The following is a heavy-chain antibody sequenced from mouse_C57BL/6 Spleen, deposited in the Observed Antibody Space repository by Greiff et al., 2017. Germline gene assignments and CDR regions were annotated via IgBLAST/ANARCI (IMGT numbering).Heavy chain of an antibody. CDR3: ARWDDGYAMDY. J-gene: IGHJ4*01. CDR2: IDPEDGET. V-gene: IGHV14-2*01. CDR1: GFNIKDYY. D-gene: IGHD4-1*01. Sequence: VQLQQSGAELVKPRASVKLSCTASGFNIKDYYMHWVKQRTEQGLEWIGRIDPEDGETKHAPKFQGKATITADTSSNTAYLQLSSLTSEDTAVYYCARWDDGYAMDYWGQGTSVTVSS.